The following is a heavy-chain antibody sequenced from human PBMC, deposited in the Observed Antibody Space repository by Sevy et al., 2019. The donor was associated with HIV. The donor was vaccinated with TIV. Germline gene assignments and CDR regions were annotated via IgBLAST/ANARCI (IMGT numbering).Heavy chain of an antibody. V-gene: IGHV1-24*01. J-gene: IGHJ4*02. D-gene: IGHD3-22*01. Sequence: ASVKVSCKVSGYTLTKLGMHWVRQAPGKGLEWMGSFDPEDGETIYAQTFQRRLTMTEDTSTDTAYMDLSSLRSEDTAVYFCATTKDYYESSGSPFDYWGQGTVVTVSS. CDR2: FDPEDGET. CDR3: ATTKDYYESSGSPFDY. CDR1: GYTLTKLG.